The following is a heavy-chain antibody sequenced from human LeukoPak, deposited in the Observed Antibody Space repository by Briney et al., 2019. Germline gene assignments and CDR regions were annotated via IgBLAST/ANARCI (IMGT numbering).Heavy chain of an antibody. J-gene: IGHJ4*02. D-gene: IGHD5-18*01. CDR2: INPSGGST. V-gene: IGHV1-46*01. Sequence: ASVKVSCKASGHTFTRYYMHWVRQAPGQGLEGMGIINPSGGSTSYAQKFQGRVTMTRDTSTSTVYMELSSLRSEDTAVYYCARDAKGYSYGKAPWYYFDYWGQGTLVTVSS. CDR3: ARDAKGYSYGKAPWYYFDY. CDR1: GHTFTRYY.